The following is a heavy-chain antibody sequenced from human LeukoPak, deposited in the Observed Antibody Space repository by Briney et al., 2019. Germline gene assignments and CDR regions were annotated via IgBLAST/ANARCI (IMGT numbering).Heavy chain of an antibody. CDR3: ARRRAAAGPPGYYYYYYMDV. D-gene: IGHD6-13*01. CDR1: GFTFSSYW. J-gene: IGHJ6*03. V-gene: IGHV3-74*01. CDR2: INSDGSST. Sequence: PGGSLRLSCAASGFTFSSYWMHWVRQAPGKGLVWVSRINSDGSSTSYADSVKGRFTISRDNAKNTLYLQMNSLRAEDTAVYYCARRRAAAGPPGYYYYYYMDVWGKGTTVTISS.